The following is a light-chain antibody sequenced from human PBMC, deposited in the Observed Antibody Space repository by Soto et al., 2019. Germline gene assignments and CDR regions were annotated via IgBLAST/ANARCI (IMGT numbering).Light chain of an antibody. CDR2: LEGSGSY. CDR3: ETRDSNTRV. CDR1: SGHSSYI. V-gene: IGLV4-60*02. Sequence: QSVLTQSSSASASLGSSVKLTCTLSSGHSSYIIAWHQQQPGKAPRYLMKLEGSGSYNKGSGVPDRFSGSSSGADRYLTISNLQFDDEADYYCETRDSNTRVFGGGTQLTVL. J-gene: IGLJ3*02.